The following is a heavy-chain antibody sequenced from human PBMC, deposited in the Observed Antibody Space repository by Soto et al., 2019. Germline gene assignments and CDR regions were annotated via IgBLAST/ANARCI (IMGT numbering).Heavy chain of an antibody. J-gene: IGHJ4*02. CDR3: AREGQLGY. CDR1: GYTFTNCG. CDR2: ISGYNGNT. Sequence: ASVKVSCKASGYTFTNCGFSWVRQAPGQGLEWMGWISGYNGNTNYAERLQGRVTMTTDTSTSTAYMGLKSLRYDDTAVYYCAREGQLGYWGQGTPVTVSS. D-gene: IGHD6-6*01. V-gene: IGHV1-18*01.